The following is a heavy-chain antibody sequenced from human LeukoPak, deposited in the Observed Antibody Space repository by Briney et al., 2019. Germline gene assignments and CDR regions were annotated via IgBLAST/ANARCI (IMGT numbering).Heavy chain of an antibody. CDR1: GYTFTDYY. CDR3: ARVRLIAGGGTNWFDP. Sequence: ASVTVSCKASGYTFTDYYIHWVRQAPGQGREWMGWINPNSGGTKYAQKFQGRFTVTRDTSISTAYMELSSLRSDDTAVYYCARVRLIAGGGTNWFDPWGQGTLVTVSS. V-gene: IGHV1-2*02. CDR2: INPNSGGT. D-gene: IGHD1-26*01. J-gene: IGHJ5*02.